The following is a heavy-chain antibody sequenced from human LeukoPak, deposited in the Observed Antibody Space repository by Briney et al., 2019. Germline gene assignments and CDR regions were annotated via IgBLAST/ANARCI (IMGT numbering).Heavy chain of an antibody. D-gene: IGHD6-13*01. V-gene: IGHV3-9*01. J-gene: IGHJ4*02. CDR1: GFTFDDYA. CDR2: ISWNSGSI. CDR3: AKDMGWASSSWEGYFDY. Sequence: GGSLRLSCAASGFTFDDYAMHWVRQAPGKGLEWVSGISWNSGSIGYADSVKGRFTISRDNAKNSLYLQMNSLRAEDTALYYCAKDMGWASSSWEGYFDYWGQGTLVTVSS.